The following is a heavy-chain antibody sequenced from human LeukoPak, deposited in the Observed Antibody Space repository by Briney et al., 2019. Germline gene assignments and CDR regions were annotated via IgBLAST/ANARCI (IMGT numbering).Heavy chain of an antibody. Sequence: ASVKVSCKASGYTFTSCDINWVRQATGQGLEWMGWMNPNSGNTGYAQKFQGRVTITRNTSISTAYMELSSLRSEDTAVYYCARAGGYSSSWFPSRNWYYMDVWGKGTTVTVSS. V-gene: IGHV1-8*03. CDR2: MNPNSGNT. D-gene: IGHD6-13*01. J-gene: IGHJ6*03. CDR3: ARAGGYSSSWFPSRNWYYMDV. CDR1: GYTFTSCD.